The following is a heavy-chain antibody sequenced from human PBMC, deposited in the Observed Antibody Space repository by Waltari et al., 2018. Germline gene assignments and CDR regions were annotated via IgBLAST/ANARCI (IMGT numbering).Heavy chain of an antibody. CDR3: ARHPEQLVGYWYFDL. V-gene: IGHV4-38-2*01. CDR1: GYSISRVFY. CDR2: IYHIGST. Sequence: VQLQESGPGLVKPSETLSLPCDVPGYSISRVFYWGWIRQPPGKGLEWIGSIYHIGSTYQNPSLKSRLTISLDTSKNQFSLKLSSVTAADTAVFYCARHPEQLVGYWYFDLWGRGTLVTVSS. D-gene: IGHD6-6*01. J-gene: IGHJ2*01.